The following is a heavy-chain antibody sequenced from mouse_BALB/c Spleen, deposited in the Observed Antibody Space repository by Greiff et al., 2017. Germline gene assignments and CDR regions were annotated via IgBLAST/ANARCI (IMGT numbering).Heavy chain of an antibody. V-gene: IGHV3-8*02. CDR3: ASYDYDGGYAMDY. Sequence: EVKLVESGPSLVKPSQTLSLTCSVTGDSITSGYWNWIRKFPGNKLEYMGYISYSGSTYYNPSLKSRISITRDTSKNQYYLQSNSVTTEDTATYYCASYDYDGGYAMDYWGQGTSVTVSS. CDR1: GDSITSGY. D-gene: IGHD2-4*01. CDR2: ISYSGST. J-gene: IGHJ4*01.